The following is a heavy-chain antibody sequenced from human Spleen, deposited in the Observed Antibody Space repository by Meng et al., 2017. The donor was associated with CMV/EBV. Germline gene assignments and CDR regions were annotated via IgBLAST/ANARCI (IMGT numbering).Heavy chain of an antibody. J-gene: IGHJ4*02. V-gene: IGHV4-34*01. D-gene: IGHD5-12*01. CDR1: GGSFSGYY. CDR3: ARVDIVATTYYFDY. CDR2: IYYSGST. Sequence: QGQLQQWGAGLLKPSEILSLTCAVYGGSFSGYYWSWIRQPPGKGLEWIGYIYYSGSTYYNPSLKSRVTISVDTSKNQFSLKLSSVTAADTAVYYCARVDIVATTYYFDYWGQGTLVTVSS.